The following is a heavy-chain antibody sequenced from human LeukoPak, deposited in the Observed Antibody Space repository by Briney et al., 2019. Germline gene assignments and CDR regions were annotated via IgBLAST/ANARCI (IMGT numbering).Heavy chain of an antibody. J-gene: IGHJ3*02. CDR2: INPTSGGT. Sequence: ASVKVSCKASGYTFTDYYIHWVRQAPGQGLEWMGWINPTSGGTNYAPKFQGWVTMTRDTSISTAYMELSRLRSDDTAVYYCARDCSSTSCHDAFDIWGQGTMVTVSS. CDR1: GYTFTDYY. V-gene: IGHV1-2*04. D-gene: IGHD2-2*01. CDR3: ARDCSSTSCHDAFDI.